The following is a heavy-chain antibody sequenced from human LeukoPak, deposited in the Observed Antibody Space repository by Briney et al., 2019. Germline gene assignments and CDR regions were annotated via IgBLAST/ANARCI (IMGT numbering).Heavy chain of an antibody. CDR2: INHSGST. V-gene: IGHV4-34*01. J-gene: IGHJ6*03. D-gene: IGHD3-9*01. CDR3: ARGRAISQFRAHYYYYYMDV. Sequence: PSETLSLTCAVYGGSFSGYYWSWIRQPPGKGLEWIGEINHSGSTNYSPSLKSRVTISVDTSKNQFSLKLSSVTAADTAVYYCARGRAISQFRAHYYYYYMDVWGKGTTVTVSS. CDR1: GGSFSGYY.